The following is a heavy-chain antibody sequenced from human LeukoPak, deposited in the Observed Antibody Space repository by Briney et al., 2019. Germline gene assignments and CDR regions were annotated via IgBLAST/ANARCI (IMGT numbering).Heavy chain of an antibody. CDR3: AREQTTGTTLFYYYYYMDV. Sequence: GGSLRLSCAAFGFSFSSYWMSWVRQAPGKGLEWVANIKQDGSEKYHVDSVKGRFTISRDNAKNSLYLQMNSLRAEDTAVYYCAREQTTGTTLFYYYYYMDVWGKGTTVTVSS. CDR2: IKQDGSEK. V-gene: IGHV3-7*01. CDR1: GFSFSSYW. D-gene: IGHD1-1*01. J-gene: IGHJ6*03.